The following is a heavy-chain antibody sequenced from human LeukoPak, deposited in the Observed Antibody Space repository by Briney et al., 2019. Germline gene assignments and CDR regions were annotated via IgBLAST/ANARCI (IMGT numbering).Heavy chain of an antibody. CDR1: GYIFIGYF. Sequence: ASVKVSCKASGYIFIGYFIHWVRQAPGQGPEWMGWINPNTGGTNYAQKFQGRVTMTRDTSITTAYMELIRLRSDDTAVHYCARFDGYNYLSVDYWGQGTLVTVSS. CDR2: INPNTGGT. V-gene: IGHV1-2*02. CDR3: ARFDGYNYLSVDY. D-gene: IGHD5-24*01. J-gene: IGHJ4*02.